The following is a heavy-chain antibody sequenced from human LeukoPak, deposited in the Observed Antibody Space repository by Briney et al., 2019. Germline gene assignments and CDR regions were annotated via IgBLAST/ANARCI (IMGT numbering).Heavy chain of an antibody. D-gene: IGHD1-7*01. V-gene: IGHV1-2*02. CDR2: MHPNSGGT. J-gene: IGHJ4*02. CDR3: ARGTKLELADY. Sequence: ASVKVSCKASGYTFTGYYMHWVRQAPGQGLEWMGWMHPNSGGTNYAQKFQGRVTMTRVTSIGTAYMELRSLRSDDTAVYYCARGTKLELADYWGQGTLVSVSS. CDR1: GYTFTGYY.